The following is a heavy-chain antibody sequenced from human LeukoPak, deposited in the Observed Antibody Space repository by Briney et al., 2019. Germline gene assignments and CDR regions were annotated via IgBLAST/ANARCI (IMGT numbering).Heavy chain of an antibody. V-gene: IGHV3-53*01. CDR2: IYSGGST. CDR3: AREGITGTTSPYFDY. CDR1: GFTVSSNY. Sequence: GGSLRLSCAASGFTVSSNYMSWVRHAPGKGVEWVSVIYSGGSTYYADSVKGRFTISRDNSKNTLYLQMNSLRAEDTAVYYCAREGITGTTSPYFDYWGQGTLVTVSS. J-gene: IGHJ4*02. D-gene: IGHD1-20*01.